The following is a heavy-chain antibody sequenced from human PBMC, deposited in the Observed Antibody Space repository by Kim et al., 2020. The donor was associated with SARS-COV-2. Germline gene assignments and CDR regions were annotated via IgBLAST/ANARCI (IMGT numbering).Heavy chain of an antibody. D-gene: IGHD6-19*01. Sequence: YAVSVKSRITINPATSKNQFSLQLNSVTPEDTAVYYCARDSSGSTRGVDYWGQGTLVTVSS. CDR3: ARDSSGSTRGVDY. V-gene: IGHV6-1*01. J-gene: IGHJ4*02.